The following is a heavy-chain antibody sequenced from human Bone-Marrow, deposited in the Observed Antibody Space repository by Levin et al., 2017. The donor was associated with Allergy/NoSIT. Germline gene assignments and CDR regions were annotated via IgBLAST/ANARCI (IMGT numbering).Heavy chain of an antibody. J-gene: IGHJ4*02. Sequence: QTLSLTCTFSGFSLKGPGDGVAWIRQPPGKALEWLAVIYGDGDKRFSPSLQTRLSITKDSSKNQVVLTMTDMYPMDTGTYFCAHRHPPPLAARSFYFDFWGQGALVTVSS. CDR3: AHRHPPPLAARSFYFDF. V-gene: IGHV2-5*02. CDR2: IYGDGDK. CDR1: GFSLKGPGDG.